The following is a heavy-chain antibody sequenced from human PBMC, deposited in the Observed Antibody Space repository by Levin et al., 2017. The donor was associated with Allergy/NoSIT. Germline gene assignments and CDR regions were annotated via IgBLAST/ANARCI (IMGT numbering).Heavy chain of an antibody. J-gene: IGHJ4*02. CDR3: ARGGAARPDY. CDR2: ISSSSSTM. Sequence: GGSLRLSCAASGFTFSTYGMNWVRQAPGKGLEWVSYISSSSSTMSYADSVKGRFTISRDNAKNSLYLQMNSLRDADTAVYYCARGGAARPDYWGQGALVTVSS. D-gene: IGHD6-6*01. V-gene: IGHV3-48*02. CDR1: GFTFSTYG.